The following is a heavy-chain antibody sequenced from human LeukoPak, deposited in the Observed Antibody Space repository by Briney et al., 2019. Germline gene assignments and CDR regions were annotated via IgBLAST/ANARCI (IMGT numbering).Heavy chain of an antibody. D-gene: IGHD1-7*01. CDR2: IIPIFGTA. CDR3: ARGKLALPYYYYCYMDV. Sequence: SVKVSCKASGNTFSSYAISWVRQAPGQGLEWMGGIIPIFGTANYAQKFQGRVTITTDESTSTAYMELSSLRSEDTAVYYCARGKLALPYYYYCYMDVWGKGTTVTVSS. CDR1: GNTFSSYA. J-gene: IGHJ6*03. V-gene: IGHV1-69*05.